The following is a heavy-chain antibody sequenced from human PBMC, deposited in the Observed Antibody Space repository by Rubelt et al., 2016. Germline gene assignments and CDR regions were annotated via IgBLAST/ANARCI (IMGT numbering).Heavy chain of an antibody. D-gene: IGHD6-13*01. Sequence: QLQLQESGPGLVKPSETLSLTCTVSGGSISSSSYYWGWIRQPPGKGLEWIGSIYYSGSTYYNPSRKSRVTISVDTSKNQFPLKLSSVAAADTAGYDWARQRGGRAAADNNWFDPWGQGTLVTVSS. V-gene: IGHV4-39*01. J-gene: IGHJ5*02. CDR3: ARQRGGRAAADNNWFDP. CDR1: GGSISSSSYY. CDR2: IYYSGST.